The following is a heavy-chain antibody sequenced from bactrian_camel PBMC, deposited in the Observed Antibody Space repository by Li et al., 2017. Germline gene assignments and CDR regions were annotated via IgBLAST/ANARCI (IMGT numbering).Heavy chain of an antibody. CDR2: ITTGTGNT. Sequence: VQLVESGGGSVQAGGSLRLSCAASAYTGGPFYMAYFRQAPGKEREGVATITTGTGNTDYADSVRGRFTISQDGAENTVYLQMNGLKPEDTAMYYCAASRSLYCSGGFDYWGQGTQVTVS. D-gene: IGHD2*01. J-gene: IGHJ4*01. V-gene: IGHV3S40*01. CDR3: AASRSLYCSGGFDY. CDR1: AYTGGPFY.